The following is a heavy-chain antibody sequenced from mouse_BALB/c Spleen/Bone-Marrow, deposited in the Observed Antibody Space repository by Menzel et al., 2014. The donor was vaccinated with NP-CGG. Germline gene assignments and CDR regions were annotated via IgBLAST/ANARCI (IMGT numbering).Heavy chain of an antibody. CDR3: ARQLGLRWAMDY. V-gene: IGHV5-12-2*01. CDR1: GFTFSSYT. Sequence: EVKLVESGGGLVQPGGSLKLSCAASGFTFSSYTVSWVRQTPEKRPEWVAYISNGGGSTYYPDTVKGRFTISRDNAKNTLYLQMSSLKSEDTAMYYCARQLGLRWAMDYWGQGTSVTVSS. CDR2: ISNGGGST. J-gene: IGHJ4*01. D-gene: IGHD3-1*01.